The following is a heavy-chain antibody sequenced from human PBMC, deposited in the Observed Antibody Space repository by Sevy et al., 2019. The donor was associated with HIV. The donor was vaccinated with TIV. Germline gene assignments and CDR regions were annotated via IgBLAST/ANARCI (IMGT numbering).Heavy chain of an antibody. Sequence: GGSLRLSCAASGFTFSSYSMNWVRQAPGKGLEWVSSISSSSSYIYYADSVKGRFTISRDNAKNSLYLQMNSLRAEDKGVYYRARDGDKGMVYVGGFYFDYWGQGTLVTVSS. J-gene: IGHJ4*02. V-gene: IGHV3-21*01. D-gene: IGHD5-18*01. CDR2: ISSSSSYI. CDR1: GFTFSSYS. CDR3: ARDGDKGMVYVGGFYFDY.